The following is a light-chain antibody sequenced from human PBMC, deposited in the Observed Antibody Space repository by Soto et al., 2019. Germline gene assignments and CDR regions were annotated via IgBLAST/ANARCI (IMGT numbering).Light chain of an antibody. CDR3: QQYYSIPHT. Sequence: DIVMTQSPDSLAVSLGERATINCRSTQSVLYSSNNKNYLAWYQQKPGQPPKLLIYWASTRESGVPDRFSGSRSGTDFTLTINSLQAEDVAVYYCQQYYSIPHTFGQGTKLEI. CDR2: WAS. V-gene: IGKV4-1*01. CDR1: QSVLYSSNNKNY. J-gene: IGKJ2*01.